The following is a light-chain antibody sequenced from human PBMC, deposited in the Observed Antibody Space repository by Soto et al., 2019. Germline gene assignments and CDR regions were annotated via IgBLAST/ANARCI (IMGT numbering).Light chain of an antibody. J-gene: IGKJ1*01. CDR1: QSISSW. Sequence: DIQMTQSPSTLSASVGDRDTITCRASQSISSWLAWYQQKPGKAPKLLIYKASSLESGAPSRFSGSGSGTEFTLTISSLQPDDFATYYCQQYNFYPWTFGQGTKVEIK. CDR3: QQYNFYPWT. CDR2: KAS. V-gene: IGKV1-5*03.